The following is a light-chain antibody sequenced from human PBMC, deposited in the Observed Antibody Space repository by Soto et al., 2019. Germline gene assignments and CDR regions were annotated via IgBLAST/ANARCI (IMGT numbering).Light chain of an antibody. J-gene: IGKJ1*01. CDR2: DVS. V-gene: IGKV1-5*01. Sequence: DIQMTQSPSTLSASVGDRVTITCRASQSINGWLAWYQQKPGKAPKLLIYDVSTLDSGVPSRFSGSASGTDFTLTISSLQPEDFATYYCQQSYSTPQTFGQGTKVDIK. CDR3: QQSYSTPQT. CDR1: QSINGW.